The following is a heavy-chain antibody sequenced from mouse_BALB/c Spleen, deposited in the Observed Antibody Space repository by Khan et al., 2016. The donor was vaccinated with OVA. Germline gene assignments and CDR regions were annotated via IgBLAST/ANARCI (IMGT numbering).Heavy chain of an antibody. Sequence: QVQLKESGPGLVAPSQSLSITCTISGFSLTNYGVHWIRQPPGKGLEWLVVIWSDGSATCNSALKSRLNISKDNSKNQVFLKMNSLQTDDTAMYYCARQPYYHYYIMDYWGQGTSVTVSS. CDR2: IWSDGSA. CDR3: ARQPYYHYYIMDY. V-gene: IGHV2-6-1*01. CDR1: GFSLTNYG. D-gene: IGHD2-10*01. J-gene: IGHJ4*01.